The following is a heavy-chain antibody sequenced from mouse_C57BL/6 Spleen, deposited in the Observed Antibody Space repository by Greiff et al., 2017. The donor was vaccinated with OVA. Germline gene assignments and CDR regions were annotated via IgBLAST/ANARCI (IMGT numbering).Heavy chain of an antibody. CDR1: GFTFSSYT. CDR3: ARSYYGFMDY. Sequence: EVQVVESGGGLVKPGGSLKLSCAASGFTFSSYTMSWVRQTPEKRLEWVATISGGGGNTYYPDSVKGRFTISRDNAKNTLYLQMSSLRSEDTALYYCARSYYGFMDYWGQGTSVTVSS. V-gene: IGHV5-9*01. CDR2: ISGGGGNT. J-gene: IGHJ4*01. D-gene: IGHD1-1*01.